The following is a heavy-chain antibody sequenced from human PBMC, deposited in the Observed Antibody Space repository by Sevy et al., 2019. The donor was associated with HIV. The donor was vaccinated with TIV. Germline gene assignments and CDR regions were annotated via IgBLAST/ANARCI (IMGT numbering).Heavy chain of an antibody. J-gene: IGHJ6*02. V-gene: IGHV3-66*01. CDR3: ARDQYIVAGYYYAMDV. D-gene: IGHD2-21*01. CDR2: IYSGGTT. Sequence: GGSLRLSCVASGFTVSSNYMSWVRQAPGKGLEWVSVIYSGGTTYYADSVKGRFMISRDNSKNTLYLQMNSLRAEDTAVYYCARDQYIVAGYYYAMDVWGQGTTVTVSS. CDR1: GFTVSSNY.